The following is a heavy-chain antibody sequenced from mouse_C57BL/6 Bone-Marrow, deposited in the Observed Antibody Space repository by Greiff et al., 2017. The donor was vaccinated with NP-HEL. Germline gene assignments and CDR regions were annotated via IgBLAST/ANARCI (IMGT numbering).Heavy chain of an antibody. CDR1: GYTFTSYW. D-gene: IGHD2-4*01. J-gene: IGHJ4*01. CDR2: IYPGSGST. CDR3: ARRTYDYDVYAMDY. Sequence: VQLQQPGAELVKPGASVKMSCKASGYTFTSYWITWVKQRPGQGLEWIGDIYPGSGSTNYNEKFKSKATLTVDTSSSTAYMQLSSLTSEDSAVYYCARRTYDYDVYAMDYWGQGTLVTVSS. V-gene: IGHV1-55*01.